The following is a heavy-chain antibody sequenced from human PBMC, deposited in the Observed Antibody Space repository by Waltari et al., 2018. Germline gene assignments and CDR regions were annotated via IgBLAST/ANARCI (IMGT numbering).Heavy chain of an antibody. CDR3: ASAVVVVAATSSAFDI. CDR2: KNPNSGNT. Sequence: QVQLVQSGAEVKKPGASVKVSCKASGYTFTSYDINWVRQATGQGLEWMGWKNPNSGNTGYEQKFQGRVTITRNTSISTAYMELSSLRSEDTAVYYCASAVVVVAATSSAFDIWGQGTMVTVSS. V-gene: IGHV1-8*03. D-gene: IGHD2-15*01. CDR1: GYTFTSYD. J-gene: IGHJ3*02.